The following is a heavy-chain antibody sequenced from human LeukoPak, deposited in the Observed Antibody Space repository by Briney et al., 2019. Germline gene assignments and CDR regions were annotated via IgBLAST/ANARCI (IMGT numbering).Heavy chain of an antibody. CDR2: ISYDGSNK. CDR3: ARGNWFDP. Sequence: GRSLRLSCAASGVTFSSYAMHWVRQAPGKGLEWVAVISYDGSNKNYADSVKGRFTISRDNSKNTLYVQMNSLRAEDTAVYYCARGNWFDPWGQGTLVTVSS. V-gene: IGHV3-30-3*01. J-gene: IGHJ5*02. CDR1: GVTFSSYA.